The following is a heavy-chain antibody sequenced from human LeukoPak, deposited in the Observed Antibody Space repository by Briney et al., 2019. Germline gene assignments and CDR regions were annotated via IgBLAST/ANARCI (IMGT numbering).Heavy chain of an antibody. CDR3: ARDAFGVAKYYYYMDV. CDR1: GGSISSGSYY. CDR2: IYTSGST. J-gene: IGHJ6*03. D-gene: IGHD3-3*01. Sequence: SETLSLTCTVSGGSISSGSYYWSWIRQPAGKGLEWIGRIYTSGSTNYNPSLKSRVTISVDTSKNQFSLKLSSVTAADTAVYYCARDAFGVAKYYYYMDVWGKGTTVTVSS. V-gene: IGHV4-61*02.